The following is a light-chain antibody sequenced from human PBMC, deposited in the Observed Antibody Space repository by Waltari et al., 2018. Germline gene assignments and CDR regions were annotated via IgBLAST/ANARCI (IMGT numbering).Light chain of an antibody. CDR2: FGS. J-gene: IGKJ2*01. CDR3: MQGLQIPFT. Sequence: DIMMTQSPISLPVSPGEPAYISCRSSQSLLHSNGYHYLDWYLQKPGQSPQLLIYFGSKRASGVADRFSGSASGTDFTLKVSRVEAEDVGVYFCMQGLQIPFTFGQGTKLEI. V-gene: IGKV2-28*01. CDR1: QSLLHSNGYHY.